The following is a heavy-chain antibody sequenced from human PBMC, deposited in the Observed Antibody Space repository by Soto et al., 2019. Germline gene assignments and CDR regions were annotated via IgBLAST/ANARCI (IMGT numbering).Heavy chain of an antibody. CDR3: ARGPSGDKVDS. D-gene: IGHD7-27*01. V-gene: IGHV4-30-4*01. J-gene: IGHJ4*02. CDR1: GGSISTVDYW. CDR2: IYDGGRT. Sequence: QVQLQESGPGLVKPSQTLSLTCTVSGGSISTVDYWWSWIRQSPDMGLEWIGHIYDGGRTYNNPSLESRVTMSVDTSKSQLSLTLISVSAADTAVYYCARGPSGDKVDSWGQGTLVTVSS.